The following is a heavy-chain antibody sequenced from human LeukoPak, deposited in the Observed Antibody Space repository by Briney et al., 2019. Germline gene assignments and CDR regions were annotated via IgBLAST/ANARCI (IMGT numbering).Heavy chain of an antibody. CDR1: GYSISSGYY. CDR3: ARRAVAGDSDWFDP. V-gene: IGHV4-38-2*01. J-gene: IGHJ5*02. CDR2: IYHSGST. D-gene: IGHD6-19*01. Sequence: SETLSLTCAVSGYSISSGYYWGWIRQPPGKGLEWIGSIYHSGSTYYNPSLKSRVTISVDTSKNQFSLKLSSVTAADTAVYCCARRAVAGDSDWFDPWGQGTLVTVSS.